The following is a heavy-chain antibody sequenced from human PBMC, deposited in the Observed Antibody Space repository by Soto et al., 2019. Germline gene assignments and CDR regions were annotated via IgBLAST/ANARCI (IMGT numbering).Heavy chain of an antibody. J-gene: IGHJ4*02. D-gene: IGHD2-2*02. CDR3: ARDRSPDIVVVPAAIYSSSSGYFDY. CDR2: ISGSGDNT. Sequence: ISGSGDNTYYADSVKGRFTISRDNSKNTLYLQMNSLRAEDTAVYYCARDRSPDIVVVPAAIYSSSSGYFDYWGQGTLVTVSS. V-gene: IGHV3-23*01.